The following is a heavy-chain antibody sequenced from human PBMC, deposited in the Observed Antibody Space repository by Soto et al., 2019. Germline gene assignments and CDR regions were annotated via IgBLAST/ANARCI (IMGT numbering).Heavy chain of an antibody. J-gene: IGHJ3*02. CDR2: IYHSGST. V-gene: IGHV4-4*02. CDR1: GGSISSSNW. Sequence: PSETLSLTCAVSGGSISSSNWWSWVRQSPGKGLEWIGEIYHSGSTNYNPSLKSRVTISVDKSKNQFSLKLSSVTAADTAVYYCARKGYDFWSGYYTASDAFDIWGQGTMVT. D-gene: IGHD3-3*01. CDR3: ARKGYDFWSGYYTASDAFDI.